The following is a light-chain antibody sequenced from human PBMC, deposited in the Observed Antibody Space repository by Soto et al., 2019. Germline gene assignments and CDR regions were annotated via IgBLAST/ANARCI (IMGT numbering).Light chain of an antibody. CDR3: QQTYTNPQT. CDR1: QTISSW. Sequence: DIQMTQSPSTLPASVGDRVTITCRASQTISSWLAWYQQKPGKAPDLLIYDASRLAGGVPSRFSGSESGTEFTLTIGSLQPDDFATYFCQQTYTNPQTFGQGTKVEIK. J-gene: IGKJ1*01. CDR2: DAS. V-gene: IGKV1-5*01.